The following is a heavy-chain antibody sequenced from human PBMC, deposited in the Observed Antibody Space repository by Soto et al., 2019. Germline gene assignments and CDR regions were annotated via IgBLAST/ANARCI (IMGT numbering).Heavy chain of an antibody. D-gene: IGHD2-2*01. Sequence: WESLNISCKGSGYSFTSFWISLVRQMPGKGLEWMGRIDPSDSYTNYSPSFQGHVTISADKSISTAYLQWSSLKASDTAMYYCASSPRGYCSSTSCRELGNYYGMDVWGQGTTGPVSS. CDR2: IDPSDSYT. J-gene: IGHJ6*02. V-gene: IGHV5-10-1*01. CDR1: GYSFTSFW. CDR3: ASSPRGYCSSTSCRELGNYYGMDV.